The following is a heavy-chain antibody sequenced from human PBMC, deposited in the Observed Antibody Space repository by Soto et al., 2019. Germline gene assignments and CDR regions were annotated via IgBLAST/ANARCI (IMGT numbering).Heavy chain of an antibody. D-gene: IGHD2-8*01. CDR3: ANVIVLMVYATPRGVDA. V-gene: IGHV3-23*01. CDR2: ISGSGGST. J-gene: IGHJ6*02. CDR1: GFTFSSYA. Sequence: XGSLRLSCAASGFTFSSYAMSWVRQAPGRGLEWVSAISGSGGSTYYTDSVKGRFTISRDNSKNTLYLQMNSLRAEDTAVYYCANVIVLMVYATPRGVDAWGQGTTVTVSS.